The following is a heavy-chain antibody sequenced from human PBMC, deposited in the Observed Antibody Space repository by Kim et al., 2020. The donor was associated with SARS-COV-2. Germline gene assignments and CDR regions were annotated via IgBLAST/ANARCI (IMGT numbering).Heavy chain of an antibody. J-gene: IGHJ4*02. D-gene: IGHD1-1*01. Sequence: GGSLRLSCAASGFTFSRSWMHWVRQIPGEDPVWVSRINLDGTNIIYADSVEGRFTISRDNAKNTLYLQMDSLRAEDTAMYFCARDQSRSGPTTFDYWGQG. CDR3: ARDQSRSGPTTFDY. CDR2: INLDGTNI. V-gene: IGHV3-74*01. CDR1: GFTFSRSW.